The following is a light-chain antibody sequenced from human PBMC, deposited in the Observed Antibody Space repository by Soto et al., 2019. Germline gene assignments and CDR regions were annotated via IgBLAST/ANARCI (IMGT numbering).Light chain of an antibody. CDR2: VGTGGIVG. Sequence: QSVLTQPPSASASLGASVTLTCTLSSGYSNYKVDWYQQRPGKGPRFVMRVGTGGIVGSKGDGIPDRFSVLGSGLNRYLTIKNIQEEDESDYHCGADHGSGSNFVREFGGGTQLT. CDR3: GADHGSGSNFVRE. J-gene: IGLJ2*01. V-gene: IGLV9-49*01. CDR1: SGYSNYK.